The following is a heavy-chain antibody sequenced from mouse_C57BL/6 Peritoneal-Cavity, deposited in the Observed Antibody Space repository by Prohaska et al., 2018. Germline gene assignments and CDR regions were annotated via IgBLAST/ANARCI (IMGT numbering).Heavy chain of an antibody. V-gene: IGHV9-3*01. Sequence: HIPLVQSGPALTKPVEPVQLSCTASGYTFTTYGMSWVNPAPGKGLKWMGWINTYSGVPTYADDFKGRFAFSLETSASIGDFQINNGKNEGTAKYVCGRGFNTPVVRFDHWGQGTTPTVSS. D-gene: IGHD1-1*01. J-gene: IGHJ2*01. CDR2: INTYSGVP. CDR3: GRGFNTPVVRFDH. CDR1: GYTFTTYG.